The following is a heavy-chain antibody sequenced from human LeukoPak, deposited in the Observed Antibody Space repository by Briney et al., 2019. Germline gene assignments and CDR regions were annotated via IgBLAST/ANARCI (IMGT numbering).Heavy chain of an antibody. CDR1: GITFSHFA. Sequence: PGGSLRLSCSASGITFSHFAMHWVRQPPGRGLEYVSAISSNGDSTYYANSVKGRFTISRDNSKNTLYLQMGSLRVEDMAVYYCARGGGYRGYGQDYWGQGTLVTVSS. CDR2: ISSNGDST. D-gene: IGHD5-12*01. V-gene: IGHV3-64*01. J-gene: IGHJ4*02. CDR3: ARGGGYRGYGQDY.